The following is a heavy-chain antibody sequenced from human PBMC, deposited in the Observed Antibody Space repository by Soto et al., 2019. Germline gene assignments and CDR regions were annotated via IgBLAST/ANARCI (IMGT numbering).Heavy chain of an antibody. CDR2: IWYDGRNK. Sequence: QVQLVESGGGVVQPGRSLRLSCAASGFTFSSHGMHWVRQAPGKGLEWVAVIWYDGRNKYYADSVKGRFTISRDNSKNTLYLQMNSLRAEDTAMYYCTRRNFYSSAVDYWGQGTLVTVSS. J-gene: IGHJ4*02. V-gene: IGHV3-33*01. D-gene: IGHD6-19*01. CDR1: GFTFSSHG. CDR3: TRRNFYSSAVDY.